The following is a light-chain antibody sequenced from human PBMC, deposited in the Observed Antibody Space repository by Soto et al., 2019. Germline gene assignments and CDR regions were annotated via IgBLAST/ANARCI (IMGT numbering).Light chain of an antibody. J-gene: IGLJ1*01. CDR1: SSDVGAYNY. CDR2: GVT. CDR3: FSHRGGDSHV. V-gene: IGLV2-14*01. Sequence: SVLTQPASVSGSPGQSITISCTGTSSDVGAYNYVSRYQQYPGKAPKLMIYGVTNRPSGVSNRFSGSKTGNTASLTISGLQAEDEADYYCFSHRGGDSHVFGTGTKVTVL.